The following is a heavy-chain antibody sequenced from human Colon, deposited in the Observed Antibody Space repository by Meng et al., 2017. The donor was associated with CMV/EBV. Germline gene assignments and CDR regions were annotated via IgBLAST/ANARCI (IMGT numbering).Heavy chain of an antibody. J-gene: IGHJ4*02. CDR1: GSGFSFSSAW. CDR2: IKSKTSGETT. V-gene: IGHV3-15*01. D-gene: IGHD2-21*01. CDR3: TIDISERGEAEFDY. Sequence: GESLKISCAASGSGFSFSSAWISWFRQAPSKGLEWVGRIKSKTSGETTDFAAPVKGRFTISRDDSKSTVYMQMNSLKTEDTAVYYWTIDISERGEAEFDYWGQGTLVTVSS.